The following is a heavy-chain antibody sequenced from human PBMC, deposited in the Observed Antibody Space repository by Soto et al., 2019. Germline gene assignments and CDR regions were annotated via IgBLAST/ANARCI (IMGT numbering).Heavy chain of an antibody. J-gene: IGHJ5*02. CDR2: TYYRSRFFS. V-gene: IGHV6-1*01. CDR3: VRDRYSSSGWFDP. CDR1: GDSVSSYSSA. D-gene: IGHD3-10*01. Sequence: TLSLTCAISGDSVSSYSSAWNWIRQSPSGGLEWLGRTYYRSRFFSDYAESVKSRIIINPDTFKNQCSLQLKSVTPEDTAVYYCVRDRYSSSGWFDPWGQGTPVTASS.